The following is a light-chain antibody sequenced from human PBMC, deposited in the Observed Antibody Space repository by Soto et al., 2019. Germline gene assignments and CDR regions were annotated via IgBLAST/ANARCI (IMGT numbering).Light chain of an antibody. Sequence: EIVLTQSPGTLSLPPGERATLSCRASHSVSSTYLGWYQQKPGQAPRLLIYGASSRATGIPDRFSGSGSGTDFTLTISRLEPDDFAVYYCQQYDGSPWTFGQGTKVEIK. J-gene: IGKJ1*01. CDR3: QQYDGSPWT. CDR1: HSVSSTY. CDR2: GAS. V-gene: IGKV3-20*01.